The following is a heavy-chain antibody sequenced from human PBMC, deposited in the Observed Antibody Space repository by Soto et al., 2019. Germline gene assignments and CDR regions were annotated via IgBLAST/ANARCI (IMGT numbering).Heavy chain of an antibody. J-gene: IGHJ6*03. V-gene: IGHV3-11*01. CDR2: ISSSGSTI. CDR3: ARVPNYYGSGSYGPRYYYYMDV. Sequence: GGSLRLSCAASGFTFSDYYMSWIRQAPGKGLEWVSYISSSGSTIYYADSVKGRFTISRDNAKNSLYLQMNSLRAEDTAVYYCARVPNYYGSGSYGPRYYYYMDVWGKGTTVTVSS. D-gene: IGHD3-10*01. CDR1: GFTFSDYY.